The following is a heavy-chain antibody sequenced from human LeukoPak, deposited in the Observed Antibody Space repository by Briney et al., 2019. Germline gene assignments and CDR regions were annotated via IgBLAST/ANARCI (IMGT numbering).Heavy chain of an antibody. CDR1: GFTFSSCA. CDR2: ISYDGSNK. CDR3: ARASAAAGTNWFDP. D-gene: IGHD6-13*01. J-gene: IGHJ5*02. V-gene: IGHV3-30-3*01. Sequence: GRSLRLSCAASGFTFSSCAMHWVRQAPGKGLEWVAVISYDGSNKYYADSVKGRFTISRDNSKNTLYLQMNSLRAEDTAVYYCARASAAAGTNWFDPWGQGTLVTVSS.